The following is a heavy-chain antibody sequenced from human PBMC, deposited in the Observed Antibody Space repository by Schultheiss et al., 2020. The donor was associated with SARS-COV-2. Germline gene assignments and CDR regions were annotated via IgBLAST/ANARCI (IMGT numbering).Heavy chain of an antibody. CDR2: ISYDGSNK. CDR3: ARGSGDYDAFDI. V-gene: IGHV3-30*14. J-gene: IGHJ3*02. Sequence: GGSLRLSCAASGFTFSSYAMHWVRQAPGKGLEWVAVISYDGSNKYYADSVKGRFTISRDNAKNSLYLQMNSLRAGDTAVYYCARGSGDYDAFDIWGQGTMVTVSS. D-gene: IGHD4-17*01. CDR1: GFTFSSYA.